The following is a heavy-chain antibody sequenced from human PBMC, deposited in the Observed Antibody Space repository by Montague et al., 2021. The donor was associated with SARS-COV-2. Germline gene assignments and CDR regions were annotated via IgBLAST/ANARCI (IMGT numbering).Heavy chain of an antibody. CDR2: INHSGST. Sequence: SETLSLTCAVYGGSFSGYYWSWIRQPPGKGLEWIGEINHSGSTXXXPSXXXRVTISVDTSKNQFSLKLSSVTAADTAVYYCARGRVVAATLSDYYYYGMDVWGQGTTVTVSS. V-gene: IGHV4-34*01. CDR1: GGSFSGYY. D-gene: IGHD2-15*01. J-gene: IGHJ6*02. CDR3: ARGRVVAATLSDYYYYGMDV.